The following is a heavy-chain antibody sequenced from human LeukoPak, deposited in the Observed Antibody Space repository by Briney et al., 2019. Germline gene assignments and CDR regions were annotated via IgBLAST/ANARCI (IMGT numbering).Heavy chain of an antibody. V-gene: IGHV4-61*01. CDR2: IYYSGST. D-gene: IGHD6-19*01. CDR3: ARFIAVAGVYYFDY. CDR1: GYSISSGYY. Sequence: SETLSLTCTVSGYSISSGYYWGWLRQPPGKGLEWIGYIYYSGSTNYNPSLKSRVTISVDTSKNQFSLKLSSVTAADTAVYYCARFIAVAGVYYFDYWGQGTLVTVSS. J-gene: IGHJ4*02.